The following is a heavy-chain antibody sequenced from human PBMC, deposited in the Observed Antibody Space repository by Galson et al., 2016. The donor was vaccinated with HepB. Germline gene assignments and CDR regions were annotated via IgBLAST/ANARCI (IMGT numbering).Heavy chain of an antibody. V-gene: IGHV4-34*01. J-gene: IGHJ4*02. Sequence: TLSLTCAVYGESFSGYYWTWIRQSPGKGLEWIGEINHSGSTNYNPSLKSRVTISIDTSKNQFSLKLSSVTAAVPAVYYCARGRALLKRTSKFRSGPPANYFDYWGQGTLIAVSS. CDR3: ARGRALLKRTSKFRSGPPANYFDY. CDR1: GESFSGYY. CDR2: INHSGST. D-gene: IGHD3-3*01.